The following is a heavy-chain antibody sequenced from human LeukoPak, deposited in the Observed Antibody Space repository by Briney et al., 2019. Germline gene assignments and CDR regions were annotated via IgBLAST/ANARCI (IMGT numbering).Heavy chain of an antibody. CDR1: GGTFSSYA. J-gene: IGHJ4*02. V-gene: IGHV1-69*05. CDR3: ARDVSHGEQLDPFDY. Sequence: GASVKVSCKASGGTFSSYAISWVRQAPGQGLEWMGRTIPIFGTANYAQKFQGRVTITTDESTSTAYMELSSLRSEDTAVYYCARDVSHGEQLDPFDYWGQGTLVTVSS. CDR2: TIPIFGTA. D-gene: IGHD6-13*01.